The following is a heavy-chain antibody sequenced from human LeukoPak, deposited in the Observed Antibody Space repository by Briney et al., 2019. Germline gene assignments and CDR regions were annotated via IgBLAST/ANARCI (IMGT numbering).Heavy chain of an antibody. CDR1: GGSISSYY. CDR3: ARDRSATPGFDY. J-gene: IGHJ4*02. D-gene: IGHD5-12*01. V-gene: IGHV4-59*01. CDR2: ISYSGST. Sequence: SETLFLTCTVSGGSISSYYWSWIRQPPGKGLEWIGYISYSGSTNYNPSLKSRVTISVDTSKNQFSLKLSSVTAADTAVYYCARDRSATPGFDYWGQGTLVTVSS.